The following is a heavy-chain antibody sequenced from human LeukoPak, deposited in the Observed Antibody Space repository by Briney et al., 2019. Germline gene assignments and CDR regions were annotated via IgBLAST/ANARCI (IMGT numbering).Heavy chain of an antibody. V-gene: IGHV3-43D*04. CDR3: AKDSSSGRPYYYYYGMDV. CDR1: GFTFDDYA. CDR2: ISWDGGST. Sequence: GGSLRLSCAASGFTFDDYAMHWLRQAPGKGLEWVSLISWDGGSTYYADSVKGRFTISRDNSKNSLYLQMNSLRAEDTALYYCAKDSSSGRPYYYYYGMDVWGKGTAVTVSS. J-gene: IGHJ6*04. D-gene: IGHD6-19*01.